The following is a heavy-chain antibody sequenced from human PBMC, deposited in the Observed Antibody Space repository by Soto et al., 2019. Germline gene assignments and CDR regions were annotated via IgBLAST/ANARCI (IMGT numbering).Heavy chain of an antibody. Sequence: QLQLQESGSGLVKPSQTLSLTCAVSGGSISSGGYSWSWIRQPPGKGLEWIGYIYHSGSTYYNPSLKSRVTISVDRSKNQFSLKVSSVTAAHTAVYYCARGPPHSHWGQGTLVTVSS. CDR3: ARGPPHSH. CDR2: IYHSGST. V-gene: IGHV4-30-2*01. J-gene: IGHJ4*02. D-gene: IGHD2-21*01. CDR1: GGSISSGGYS.